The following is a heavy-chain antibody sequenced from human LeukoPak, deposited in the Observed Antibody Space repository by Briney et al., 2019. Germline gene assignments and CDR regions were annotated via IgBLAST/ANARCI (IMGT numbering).Heavy chain of an antibody. CDR2: IKSKTDGGTT. J-gene: IGHJ4*02. Sequence: PGGSLRLSCAASGFIFSNAWMIWVRQAPGKGLEWVGRIKSKTDGGTTDYAAPVKGRLTISRDDSKNTLYLQMNSLKTEDTAVYYCTTDPASHYGATVDYWGQGTLVTVSS. D-gene: IGHD4-17*01. CDR1: GFIFSNAW. CDR3: TTDPASHYGATVDY. V-gene: IGHV3-15*01.